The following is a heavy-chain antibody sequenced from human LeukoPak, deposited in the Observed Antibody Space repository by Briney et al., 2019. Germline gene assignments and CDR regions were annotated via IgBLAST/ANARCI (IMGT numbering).Heavy chain of an antibody. J-gene: IGHJ6*02. V-gene: IGHV4-59*01. Sequence: PWGTLSLTCTVSGGSINTYYGTWIRQPPGKGLEWIGDIYYSGSTHYNPSLNSPVSISLDTSRNQFSLKLSSVTAAHTAVYYCARTSRHFYGSGSNLTPWPADMDVWGQGTTVTVSS. CDR1: GGSINTYY. CDR2: IYYSGST. D-gene: IGHD3-10*01. CDR3: ARTSRHFYGSGSNLTPWPADMDV.